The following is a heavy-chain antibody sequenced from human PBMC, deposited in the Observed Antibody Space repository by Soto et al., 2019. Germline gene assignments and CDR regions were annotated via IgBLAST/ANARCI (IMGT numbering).Heavy chain of an antibody. V-gene: IGHV3-21*01. D-gene: IGHD3-9*01. Sequence: EVQLVESGGGLVKPGGSLRLSCAASGFTFSSYSMNWVRQAPGKGLEWVSSISSSSSYIYYADSVKGRFTISRDNAKNSLYLQLNSLRAEDTAVYYCASSPYDILTGYLDYWGQGTLVTVSS. J-gene: IGHJ4*02. CDR3: ASSPYDILTGYLDY. CDR1: GFTFSSYS. CDR2: ISSSSSYI.